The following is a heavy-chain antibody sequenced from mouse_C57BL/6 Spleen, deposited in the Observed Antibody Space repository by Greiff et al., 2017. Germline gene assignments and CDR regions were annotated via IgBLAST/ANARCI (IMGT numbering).Heavy chain of an antibody. CDR1: GFTFSSYG. V-gene: IGHV5-6*01. J-gene: IGHJ4*01. D-gene: IGHD2-4*01. Sequence: EVQVVESGGDLVKPGGSLKLSCAASGFTFSSYGMSWVRQTPDKRLEWVATISSGGSYTYYPDSVKGRFTISRDNAKNTLYLQMSSLKSEDTAMYYCARHGDYDGVYYAMDYWGQGTSVTVSS. CDR3: ARHGDYDGVYYAMDY. CDR2: ISSGGSYT.